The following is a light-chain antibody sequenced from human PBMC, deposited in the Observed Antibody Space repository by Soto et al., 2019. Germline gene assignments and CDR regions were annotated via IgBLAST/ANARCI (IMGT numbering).Light chain of an antibody. CDR1: SSDAGGYNY. V-gene: IGLV2-14*03. CDR3: SSYTTSNTRQIV. CDR2: DVS. Sequence: QSVLTQPASVSGSPGQSITISCTGTSSDAGGYNYVSWYQHHPGKAPKLMIYDVSNRPSGVSNRFSGSKSGNTASLTISGLQPEDEDDYYCSSYTTSNTRQIVFGTGTKVT. J-gene: IGLJ1*01.